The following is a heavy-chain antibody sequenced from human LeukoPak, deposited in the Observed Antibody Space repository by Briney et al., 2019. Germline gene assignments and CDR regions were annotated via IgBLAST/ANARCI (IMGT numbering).Heavy chain of an antibody. V-gene: IGHV1-2*02. CDR2: INPNGGGT. CDR3: AGYGSSSGDRNRGFYYYMDV. CDR1: GYTFTSYD. J-gene: IGHJ6*03. D-gene: IGHD6-6*01. Sequence: ASLKVSCEASGYTFTSYDINWVRQATGQGLEWMGWINPNGGGTNYAQQLQGKVTIPRDTSISTSYMELSRRRPDAPALFYCAGYGSSSGDRNRGFYYYMDVWGKGNTVIVS.